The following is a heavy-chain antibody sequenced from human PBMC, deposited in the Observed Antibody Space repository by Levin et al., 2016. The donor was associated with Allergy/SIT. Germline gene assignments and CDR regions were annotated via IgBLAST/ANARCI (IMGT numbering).Heavy chain of an antibody. V-gene: IGHV1-8*01. D-gene: IGHD6-13*01. J-gene: IGHJ5*02. Sequence: WVRQAPGQGLEWMGWMNPNSGNTVYAQKFKGRVTMTRNTSITTAYMELSSLRSEDTAVYYCARGRIATTGTETRKLFDPWGQGTLVTVSS. CDR2: MNPNSGNT. CDR3: ARGRIATTGTETRKLFDP.